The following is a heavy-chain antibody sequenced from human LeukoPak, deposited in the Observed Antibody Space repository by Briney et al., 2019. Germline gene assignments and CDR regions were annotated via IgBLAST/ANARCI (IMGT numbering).Heavy chain of an antibody. Sequence: SQTLSLTCTVSGGSISSGSYFWSWIRQPAGKGLEWIGRIYTSGNTNYNPSLKSRVTISVDTSKNQFSLKLSSVTAAGTAVYYCARLGSGAGRWDFDYWGQGTLVTVSS. CDR2: IYTSGNT. J-gene: IGHJ4*02. D-gene: IGHD4-23*01. CDR3: ARLGSGAGRWDFDY. V-gene: IGHV4-61*02. CDR1: GGSISSGSYF.